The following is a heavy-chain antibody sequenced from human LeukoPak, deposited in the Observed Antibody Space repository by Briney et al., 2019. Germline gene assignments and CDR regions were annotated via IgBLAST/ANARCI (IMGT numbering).Heavy chain of an antibody. CDR3: ARRITGTTSDSFDY. Sequence: SETLSLACTVFGGSISSSSYFWGWIRQPAGKGLEWIGSISHSGSTYYDPSLKSRITISVDTSKNQFSLKVRSVTAADTAVYYCARRITGTTSDSFDYWGQGILVTVSS. D-gene: IGHD1-20*01. V-gene: IGHV4-39*01. J-gene: IGHJ4*02. CDR1: GGSISSSSYF. CDR2: ISHSGST.